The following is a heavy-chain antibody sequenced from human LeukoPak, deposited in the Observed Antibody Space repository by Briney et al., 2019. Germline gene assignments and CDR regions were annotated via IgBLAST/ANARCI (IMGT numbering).Heavy chain of an antibody. D-gene: IGHD2-2*01. J-gene: IGHJ4*02. V-gene: IGHV4-34*01. CDR1: GGSFSGYY. CDR3: ARGVVPAAHDY. Sequence: SETLSLTCAVYGGSFSGYYRGWIRQPPGKGLEWIGEINHSGSTNYNPSLKSRVTISVDTSKNQFSLKLSSVTAADTAVYYCARGVVPAAHDYWGQGTLVTVSS. CDR2: INHSGST.